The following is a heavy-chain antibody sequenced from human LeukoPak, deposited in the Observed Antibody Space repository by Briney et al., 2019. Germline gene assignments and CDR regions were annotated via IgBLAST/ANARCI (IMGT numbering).Heavy chain of an antibody. V-gene: IGHV4-34*01. D-gene: IGHD2-2*01. J-gene: IGHJ5*02. CDR3: ARLVVVSAATARYNWFDP. Sequence: SETLSLTCAVYGGSFSGYYWSWIRQPPGKGLEWIGEINHSGSTNYNPSLKSRVTISVDTSKNQFSLNLNSVTAADTAVYYCARLVVVSAATARYNWFDPWGQGTLVTVSS. CDR2: INHSGST. CDR1: GGSFSGYY.